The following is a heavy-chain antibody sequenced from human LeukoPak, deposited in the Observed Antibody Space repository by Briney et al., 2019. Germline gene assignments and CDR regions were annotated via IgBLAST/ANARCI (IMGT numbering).Heavy chain of an antibody. Sequence: GGSLRLSCAASGFTVSSNYMSWVRQAPGKGLEWVSGISGSGSTTYYADSVKGRFTISRDTSKNTLYLQMNSLRVEDTAIYYCAKGGRWDYYDSSHWGQGTMVTVSS. J-gene: IGHJ3*01. CDR3: AKGGRWDYYDSSH. CDR2: ISGSGSTT. D-gene: IGHD3-22*01. V-gene: IGHV3-23*01. CDR1: GFTVSSNY.